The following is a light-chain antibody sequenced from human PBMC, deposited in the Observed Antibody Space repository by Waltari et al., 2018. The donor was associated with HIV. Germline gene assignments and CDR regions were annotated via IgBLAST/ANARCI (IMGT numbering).Light chain of an antibody. V-gene: IGLV2-14*01. Sequence: QSALTQPAYVSGSPGQSITISCTGPTSAADPFDYVSWYQQHPGKVPTLIIFEVSFRASGVSNRFSASKSGNTTSLTISGLQAEDEAVYYCGSYTATNSMMFGGGTKLTVL. CDR3: GSYTATNSMM. CDR2: EVS. J-gene: IGLJ3*02. CDR1: TSAADPFDY.